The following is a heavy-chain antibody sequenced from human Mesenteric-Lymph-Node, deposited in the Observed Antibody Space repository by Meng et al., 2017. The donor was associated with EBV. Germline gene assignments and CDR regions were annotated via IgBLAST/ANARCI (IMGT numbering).Heavy chain of an antibody. V-gene: IGHV4-61*01. J-gene: IGHJ4*02. D-gene: IGHD2-2*01. Sequence: QVDAHESGPGRVKPAEALCLTFTVAGGTVSSSKCYRSCIRQPPGKGLEWIGNIYYSWTANYNPSLKRRVAISLDTSKNQFSLNLSSLTAADTAMYYCARVNCSNIVCPFDSWGQGTLVTVAS. CDR3: ARVNCSNIVCPFDS. CDR2: IYYSWTA. CDR1: GGTVSSSKCY.